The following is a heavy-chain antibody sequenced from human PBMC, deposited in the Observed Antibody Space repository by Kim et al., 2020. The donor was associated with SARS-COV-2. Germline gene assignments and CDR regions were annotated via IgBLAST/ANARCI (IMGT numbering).Heavy chain of an antibody. CDR3: AKDRGPGY. Sequence: GGSTYYADAVKGRFTISRDNSKNTLYLQMNSLRAEDTAVYYCAKDRGPGYWGQGTLVTVSS. D-gene: IGHD2-2*01. V-gene: IGHV3-23*01. J-gene: IGHJ4*02. CDR2: GGST.